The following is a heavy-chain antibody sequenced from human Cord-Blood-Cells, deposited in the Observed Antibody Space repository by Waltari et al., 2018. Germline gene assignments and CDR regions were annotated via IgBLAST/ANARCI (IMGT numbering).Heavy chain of an antibody. Sequence: QVQLVQSGAEVKKPGASVKASCKASGYTFTGYYMHWVRQAPGQGLEWMGWINPNSGGTNYAQKFQGRVTMTRDMSISTAYMELSRLRSDDTAVYYCARDWGYSYGWYFDLWGRGTLVTVSS. CDR3: ARDWGYSYGWYFDL. V-gene: IGHV1-2*02. D-gene: IGHD5-18*01. CDR2: INPNSGGT. CDR1: GYTFTGYY. J-gene: IGHJ2*01.